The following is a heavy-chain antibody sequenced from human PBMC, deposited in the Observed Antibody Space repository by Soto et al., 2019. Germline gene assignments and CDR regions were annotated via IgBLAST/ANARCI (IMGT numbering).Heavy chain of an antibody. CDR1: GFTIRTYW. D-gene: IGHD5-18*01. CDR2: INQDGSEK. V-gene: IGHV3-7*05. J-gene: IGHJ6*02. Sequence: EVQLAESGGGSVQPGGSLSLSGGASGFTIRTYWLSWDRQVPGKGLEWVANINQDGSEKNYVDSVKGRFTISRDNAKNSLHLQMSSLRAEDTALYYCARDGSTSWYSYDYHGMDVWGQGTTVTVSS. CDR3: ARDGSTSWYSYDYHGMDV.